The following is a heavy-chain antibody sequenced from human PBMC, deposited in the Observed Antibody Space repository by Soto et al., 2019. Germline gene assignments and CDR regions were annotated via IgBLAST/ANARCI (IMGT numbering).Heavy chain of an antibody. V-gene: IGHV3-11*01. CDR2: ISSSGDII. CDR1: GFTFSDHY. Sequence: PRGSLLLSCASSGFTFSDHYMNWIRQAPGKGLEWVSYISSSGDIIYYADSVKGRFTISRDNAKNSLYLQMNSLRAEDTAVYYCARDLGYYDSSGYFDYWGQGTMVTVSS. CDR3: ARDLGYYDSSGYFDY. J-gene: IGHJ4*02. D-gene: IGHD3-22*01.